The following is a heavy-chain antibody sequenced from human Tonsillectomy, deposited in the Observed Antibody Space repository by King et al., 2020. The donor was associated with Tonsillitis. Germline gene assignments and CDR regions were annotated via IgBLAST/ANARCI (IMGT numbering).Heavy chain of an antibody. V-gene: IGHV6-1*01. CDR3: AGRAEQWLPREWAFDV. Sequence: QRQQEGPGLVKSSQNRSRTWDRAGDSVSSNRGEGRGRREKGERGGEGGGRKKERGKGEREEAVAVKSRITINPDTSKIQFSLQLNSVTPEDTAGYYCAGRAEQWLPREWAFDVWGQGTMVTVSS. J-gene: IGHJ3*01. CDR1: GDSVSSNRGE. CDR2: KKERGKGER. D-gene: IGHD6-19*01.